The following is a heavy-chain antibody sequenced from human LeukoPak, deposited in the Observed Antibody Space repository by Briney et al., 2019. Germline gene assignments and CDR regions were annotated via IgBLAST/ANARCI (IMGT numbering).Heavy chain of an antibody. J-gene: IGHJ5*02. V-gene: IGHV3-74*01. D-gene: IGHD2-15*01. Sequence: GGSLRLSCAASGSTFSSYWMHWVRQAPGKGLVWVSRINSDGSSTSYADSVKGRFTISRDNAKNTLYLQMNSLRAEDTAVYYCARDRCSGGSCYSDNWFDPWGQGTLVTVSS. CDR3: ARDRCSGGSCYSDNWFDP. CDR2: INSDGSST. CDR1: GSTFSSYW.